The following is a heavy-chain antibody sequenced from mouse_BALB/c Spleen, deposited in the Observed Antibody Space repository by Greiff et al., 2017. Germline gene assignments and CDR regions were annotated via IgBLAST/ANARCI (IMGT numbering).Heavy chain of an antibody. Sequence: EVQVVESGPGLVKPSQSLSLTCSVTGYSITSGYYWNWIRQFPGNKLEWMGYISYDGSNNYNPSLKNRISITRDTSKNQFFLKLNSVTTEDTATYYCARALITGFAYWGQGTLVTVSA. CDR2: ISYDGSN. CDR3: ARALITGFAY. J-gene: IGHJ3*01. V-gene: IGHV3-6*02. CDR1: GYSITSGYY. D-gene: IGHD2-4*01.